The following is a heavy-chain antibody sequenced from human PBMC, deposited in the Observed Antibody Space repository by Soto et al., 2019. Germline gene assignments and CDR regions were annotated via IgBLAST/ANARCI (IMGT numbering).Heavy chain of an antibody. J-gene: IGHJ4*02. CDR3: AKDRSDYYFDY. CDR2: ISYDGSNK. CDR1: GFTSSSYG. V-gene: IGHV3-30*18. Sequence: GGSLRLSCAASGFTSSSYGMHWVRQAPGKGLEWVAVISYDGSNKYYADSVKGRFTISRDNSKNTLYLQMNSLRAEDTAVYYCAKDRSDYYFDYWGQGTLVTVSS. D-gene: IGHD2-15*01.